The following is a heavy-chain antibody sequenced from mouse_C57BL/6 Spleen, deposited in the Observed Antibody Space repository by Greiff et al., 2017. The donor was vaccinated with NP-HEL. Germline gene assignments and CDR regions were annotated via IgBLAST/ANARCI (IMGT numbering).Heavy chain of an antibody. CDR3: ASYYYGSSHWYFDG. CDR2: IYPGDGDT. Sequence: QVQLQQSGPELVKPGASVKISCKASGYAFSSSWMNWVKQRPGKGLEWIGRIYPGDGDTNYNGKFKGKATLTADKSSSTAYMQLSSLTSEDSAVYVCASYYYGSSHWYFDGWGTGTTVTVAS. D-gene: IGHD1-1*01. V-gene: IGHV1-82*01. J-gene: IGHJ1*03. CDR1: GYAFSSSW.